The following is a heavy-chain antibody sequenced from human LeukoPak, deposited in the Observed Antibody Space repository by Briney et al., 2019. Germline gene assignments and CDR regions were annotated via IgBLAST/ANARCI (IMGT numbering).Heavy chain of an antibody. J-gene: IGHJ4*02. CDR3: ARINYYDSSGYYYPIDY. CDR2: IIPIFGTA. Sequence: GASVKVSCKASGGTFNTYSISWVRQAPGHGLEWMGGIIPIFGTANYAQKFQGRVTITADESTSTAYMELSSLRSEDTAVYYCARINYYDSSGYYYPIDYWGQGTLVTVSS. V-gene: IGHV1-69*01. CDR1: GGTFNTYS. D-gene: IGHD3-22*01.